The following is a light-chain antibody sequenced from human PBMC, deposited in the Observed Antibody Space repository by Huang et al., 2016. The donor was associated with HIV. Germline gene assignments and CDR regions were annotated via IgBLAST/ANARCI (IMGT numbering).Light chain of an antibody. CDR2: KAS. CDR3: QQYNSYSGYT. Sequence: DIQMTQSPSTLSASVGDRVTITCRASQSISSWLAWYQQKSGKAPKLLIYKASSLERGVPSRVSGSGSGTEFTLTISSLQPDDFGTYYCQQYNSYSGYTFGQGTKLEIK. J-gene: IGKJ2*01. CDR1: QSISSW. V-gene: IGKV1-5*03.